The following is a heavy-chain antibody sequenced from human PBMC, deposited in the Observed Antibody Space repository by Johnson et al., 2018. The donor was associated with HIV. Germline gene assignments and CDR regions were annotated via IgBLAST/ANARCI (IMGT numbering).Heavy chain of an antibody. J-gene: IGHJ3*02. CDR1: GFTFSDYY. Sequence: GGSLRLSCAASGFTFSDYYMSWIRQTPGKGLEWVAFIRYDGSNKYYADSVKGRFTISRDNSKNTLYLQMNSLRAEDTAVYYCAKEYYDSPFGFDIWGQGTMVIVSS. CDR3: AKEYYDSPFGFDI. CDR2: IRYDGSNK. V-gene: IGHV3-30*02. D-gene: IGHD3-3*01.